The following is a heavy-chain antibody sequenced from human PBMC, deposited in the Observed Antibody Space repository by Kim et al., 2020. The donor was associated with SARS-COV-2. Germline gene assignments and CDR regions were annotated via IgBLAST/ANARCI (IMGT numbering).Heavy chain of an antibody. J-gene: IGHJ6*03. V-gene: IGHV4-39*01. CDR1: GDYISRSRHY. Sequence: SETLSLTCTVSGDYISRSRHYWGWIRQPPGKGLEWIGSIYYSGNTYYNPSLISRVTISVDTAKNQFSLRLSSVAAADTAVYYCVRHQNLIRFLEFQSGGYMDAWGAGTTVTVSS. D-gene: IGHD3-3*01. CDR3: VRHQNLIRFLEFQSGGYMDA. CDR2: IYYSGNT.